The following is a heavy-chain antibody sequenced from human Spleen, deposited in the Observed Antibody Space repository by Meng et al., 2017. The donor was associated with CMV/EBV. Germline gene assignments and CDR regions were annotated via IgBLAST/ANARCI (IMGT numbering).Heavy chain of an antibody. V-gene: IGHV4-31*03. CDR3: ARDYSSSSKGMDV. CDR1: DGSISSDTYY. CDR2: IYYSGST. D-gene: IGHD6-6*01. J-gene: IGHJ6*02. Sequence: TLSLTCTVSDGSISSDTYYWSWIRQYPGKGLEWIGYIYYSGSTYYNPSLKSRVTISVDTSKNQFSLKLNSVTAADTAVYYCARDYSSSSKGMDVWGQGTTVTVSS.